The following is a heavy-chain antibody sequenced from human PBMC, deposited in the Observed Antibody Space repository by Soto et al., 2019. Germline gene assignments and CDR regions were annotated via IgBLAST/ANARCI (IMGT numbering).Heavy chain of an antibody. CDR2: LSGTGDSA. CDR3: ARDSGNYGSGSFAH. Sequence: GGSLRLSCAASGFTLSSYAMSWVRQAPGKGLEWVSALSGTGDSADYANSVKGRFTISRDDSKTTLYLQMRSLRAEDMAIYYCARDSGNYGSGSFAHWGQGTRVTVSS. V-gene: IGHV3-23*01. J-gene: IGHJ4*02. D-gene: IGHD3-10*01. CDR1: GFTLSSYA.